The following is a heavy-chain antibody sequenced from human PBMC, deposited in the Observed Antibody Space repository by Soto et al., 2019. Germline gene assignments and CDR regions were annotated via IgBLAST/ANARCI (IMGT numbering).Heavy chain of an antibody. CDR2: INHSGST. D-gene: IGHD5-18*01. V-gene: IGHV4-34*01. J-gene: IGHJ4*02. CDR3: ARGLGYSYGSFDY. CDR1: GGSFSGYY. Sequence: SETLSLTCAVYGGSFSGYYWSWIRQPPGKWLEWIGEINHSGSTNYDPSLKSRVTISVDTSKNQFSLKLSSVTAADTAVYYCARGLGYSYGSFDYWGQGTLVTV.